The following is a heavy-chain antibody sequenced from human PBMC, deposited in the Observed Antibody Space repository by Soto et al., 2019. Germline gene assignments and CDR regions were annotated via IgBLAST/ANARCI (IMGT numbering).Heavy chain of an antibody. CDR1: GFTFGDYA. V-gene: IGHV3-49*04. J-gene: IGHJ6*02. Sequence: EVQLVESGGGLVQPGRSLRLSCTASGFTFGDYAMSWVRQAPGKGLEWVGFIRSKAYGGTTEYAASVKGRFTISRDDSKSIAYLQMNSLKTEDTAVYYCTRTGTPHYYYYYGMDVWGQGTTVTVSS. D-gene: IGHD1-7*01. CDR3: TRTGTPHYYYYYGMDV. CDR2: IRSKAYGGTT.